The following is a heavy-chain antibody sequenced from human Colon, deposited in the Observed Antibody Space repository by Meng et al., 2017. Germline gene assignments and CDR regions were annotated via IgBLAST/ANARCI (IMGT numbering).Heavy chain of an antibody. CDR1: GYTFSNYY. V-gene: IGHV1-46*01. CDR2: INPNGGAT. D-gene: IGHD2/OR15-2a*01. J-gene: IGHJ5*01. CDR3: ARCQLANRGWFDS. Sequence: QVQLLQSGAEVKKPGALVKVSCKASGYTFSNYYIHWVRQAPGQGLEWVGIINPNGGATSYAQKFRGRVTMTRDSSTSTVYMELSSLRSEDTAVYFCARCQLANRGWFDSWGQGTLVTVS.